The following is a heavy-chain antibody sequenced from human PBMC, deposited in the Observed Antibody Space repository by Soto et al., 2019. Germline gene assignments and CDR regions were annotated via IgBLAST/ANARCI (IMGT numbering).Heavy chain of an antibody. CDR3: ASSTYYDFWSGSHLFDY. CDR2: IYYSGST. J-gene: IGHJ4*02. CDR1: GVSISSGGYY. V-gene: IGHV4-31*03. D-gene: IGHD3-3*01. Sequence: SETLSLTCTVSGVSISSGGYYWSWIRQHPGKGLEWIGYIYYSGSTYYNPSLKSRVTISVDTSKNQFSLKLSSVTAADTAVYYCASSTYYDFWSGSHLFDYWGQGTLVTVSS.